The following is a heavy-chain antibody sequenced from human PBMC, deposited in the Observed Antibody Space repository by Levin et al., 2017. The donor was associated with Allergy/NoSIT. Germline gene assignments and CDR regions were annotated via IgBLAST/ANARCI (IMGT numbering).Heavy chain of an antibody. CDR1: RYTFTSYG. D-gene: IGHD2/OR15-2a*01. CDR3: ARGSGNSAYGLWSRF. CDR2: TSPHNANT. J-gene: IGHJ4*02. V-gene: IGHV1-18*01. Sequence: ASVKVSCKASRYTFTSYGITWVRQAPGQGLEWMGWTSPHNANTDYAQKFQGRVTMTTDTSTSTAYMELRSLRSDDAAMYYCARGSGNSAYGLWSRFWGQGTLVTVSS.